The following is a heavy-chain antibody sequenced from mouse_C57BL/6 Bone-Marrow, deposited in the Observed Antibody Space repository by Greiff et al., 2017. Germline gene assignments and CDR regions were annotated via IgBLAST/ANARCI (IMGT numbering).Heavy chain of an antibody. CDR3: TKEVYYYGSSSWFAY. D-gene: IGHD1-1*01. V-gene: IGHV1-15*01. J-gene: IGHJ3*01. Sequence: VQLQQSGAELVRPGASVTLSCKASGYTFTDYEMHWVKQTPVHGLEWIGAIDPETGGTASNQKFKGKAILTADKSSSTAYMELRSLTSEDSAVYYCTKEVYYYGSSSWFAYWGQGTLVTVSA. CDR2: IDPETGGT. CDR1: GYTFTDYE.